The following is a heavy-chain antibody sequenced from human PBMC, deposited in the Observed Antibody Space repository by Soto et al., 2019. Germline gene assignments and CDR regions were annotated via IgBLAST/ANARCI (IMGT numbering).Heavy chain of an antibody. V-gene: IGHV3-15*01. Sequence: LSCAASGFTFSYAWMSWVRQAPGKGLEWGGRIKSKTDGGTTDYAAPVKGRFASSRDDSKNTLYLQMNSLKTEDTAVYYCTTAPAGGSAWGQGTLVTVSS. D-gene: IGHD1-26*01. CDR2: IKSKTDGGTT. J-gene: IGHJ5*02. CDR1: GFTFSYAW. CDR3: TTAPAGGSA.